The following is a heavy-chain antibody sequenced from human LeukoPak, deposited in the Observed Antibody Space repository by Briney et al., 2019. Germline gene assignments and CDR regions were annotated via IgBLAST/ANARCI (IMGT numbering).Heavy chain of an antibody. Sequence: GGSLRLSCAASGFSFINYGMNWVRQAPGMGLEWVSIISGNGGSTFYADSVKGRFTISRDNAKNSLYLQMNSLRAEDTALYYCARDVFLYDSGAGFDYWGQGTLVTVSS. J-gene: IGHJ4*02. CDR3: ARDVFLYDSGAGFDY. CDR1: GFSFINYG. V-gene: IGHV3-20*04. CDR2: ISGNGGST. D-gene: IGHD3-22*01.